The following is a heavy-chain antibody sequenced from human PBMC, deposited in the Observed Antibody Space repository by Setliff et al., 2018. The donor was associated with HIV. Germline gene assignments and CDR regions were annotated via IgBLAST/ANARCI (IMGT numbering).Heavy chain of an antibody. V-gene: IGHV4-59*08. D-gene: IGHD3-10*01. Sequence: LSLTCSVSGGSISGSYWSWIRQSPERRLEWIGYVYYTGSTHYNPSLKSRVSISVDTSENRFSLRLSSMTAADTAVYYCARHYFDSGSPFNFWGQGAPVTVSS. CDR3: ARHYFDSGSPFNF. CDR2: VYYTGST. CDR1: GGSISGSY. J-gene: IGHJ4*02.